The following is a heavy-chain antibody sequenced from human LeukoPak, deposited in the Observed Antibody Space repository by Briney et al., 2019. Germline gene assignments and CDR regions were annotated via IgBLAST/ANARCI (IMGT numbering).Heavy chain of an antibody. Sequence: SETLSLTRTVSGYSISIGYYWGWIRQPPGKGLEWIGSIYHSGGTYYTPTLKSRVTISVDTSKNQFSLKLSYVTAAHTAVYYCARGHSGSYYKPLRSGEYFHHWGQGTLVTVSS. V-gene: IGHV4-38-2*02. D-gene: IGHD1-26*01. CDR2: IYHSGGT. CDR1: GYSISIGYY. CDR3: ARGHSGSYYKPLRSGEYFHH. J-gene: IGHJ1*01.